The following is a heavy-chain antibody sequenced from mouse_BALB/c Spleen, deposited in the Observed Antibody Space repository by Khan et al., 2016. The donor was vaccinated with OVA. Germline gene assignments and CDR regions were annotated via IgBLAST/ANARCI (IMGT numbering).Heavy chain of an antibody. D-gene: IGHD2-14*01. Sequence: QVQLKESGAELVRPGVSVKISCKGSGFTFTDFVMHWVKQSHAKGLEWIGVISTHYGDTTHNQKFKGKATITVDKSSSTAYMELARLTSEDSAIYYCVRGSGEYRVAYWGQGTLVTVSA. CDR3: VRGSGEYRVAY. V-gene: IGHV1S137*01. J-gene: IGHJ3*01. CDR1: GFTFTDFV. CDR2: ISTHYGDT.